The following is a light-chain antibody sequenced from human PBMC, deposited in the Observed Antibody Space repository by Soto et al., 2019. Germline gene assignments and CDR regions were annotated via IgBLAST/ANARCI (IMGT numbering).Light chain of an antibody. Sequence: PGERATLSCRASQSVDSYLAWYQQKPGQAPRLLIFDASNRATGIPARFSGSGSGTDLTRTISSLEPEDFAVYYCQQHSNRLSFGGGTKEQIK. CDR3: QQHSNRLS. CDR1: QSVDSY. V-gene: IGKV3-11*01. J-gene: IGKJ4*01. CDR2: DAS.